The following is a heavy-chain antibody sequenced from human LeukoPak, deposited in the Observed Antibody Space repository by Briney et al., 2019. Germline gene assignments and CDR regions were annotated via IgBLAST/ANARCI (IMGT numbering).Heavy chain of an antibody. V-gene: IGHV1-18*01. J-gene: IGHJ4*02. D-gene: IGHD5-24*01. Sequence: GASVKVSCKASGYTFTSYGISWVRQAPGQGLEWMGWISAYNGNTNYAQKLQGRVTMTTDTSTSTAYMELRSLRSDDTAAYYCARDSRWLQLIAYYFDYWGQGTLVTVSS. CDR2: ISAYNGNT. CDR3: ARDSRWLQLIAYYFDY. CDR1: GYTFTSYG.